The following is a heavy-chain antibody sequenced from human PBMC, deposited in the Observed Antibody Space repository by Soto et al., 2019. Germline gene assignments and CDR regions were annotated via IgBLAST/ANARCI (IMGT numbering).Heavy chain of an antibody. V-gene: IGHV3-48*04. Sequence: GGSLRLSCAASGFTFSSYTMNWVRQAPGKGLEWVSYISSSSSTIYYADSVKGRFTISRDNAKNSLYLQMNSLRAEDTAVYYCARNIAARPFDYWGQGTLVTVSS. CDR2: ISSSSSTI. CDR3: ARNIAARPFDY. D-gene: IGHD6-6*01. CDR1: GFTFSSYT. J-gene: IGHJ4*02.